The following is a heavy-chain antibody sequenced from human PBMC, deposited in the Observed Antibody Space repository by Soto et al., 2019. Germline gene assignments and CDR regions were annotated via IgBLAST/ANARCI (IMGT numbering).Heavy chain of an antibody. D-gene: IGHD3-22*01. CDR3: ARESPSEDYDSSGYYFPPFDY. CDR2: INPSGGST. V-gene: IGHV1-46*01. CDR1: GYTFTSYY. J-gene: IGHJ4*02. Sequence: ASVKVSCKASGYTFTSYYMHWVRQAPGQGLEWMGIINPSGGSTSYAQKFQGRVTMTRDTSTSTVYMELSSLRSEDTDVYYCARESPSEDYDSSGYYFPPFDYWGQGTLVTVSS.